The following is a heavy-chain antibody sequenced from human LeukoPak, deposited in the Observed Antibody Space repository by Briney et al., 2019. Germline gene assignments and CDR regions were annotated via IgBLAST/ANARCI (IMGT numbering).Heavy chain of an antibody. V-gene: IGHV3-48*03. CDR3: ATLDGRIAEDY. D-gene: IGHD6-13*01. CDR2: LSHTAETI. Sequence: GGSLRLSCAASGFTFGTFEMNWVGQAPGKGGEGVAYLSHTAETIHYADSVQGRFTISRDNARKSLYLQMNSLRADDTATYYCATLDGRIAEDYWGQGTLVTVSS. CDR1: GFTFGTFE. J-gene: IGHJ4*02.